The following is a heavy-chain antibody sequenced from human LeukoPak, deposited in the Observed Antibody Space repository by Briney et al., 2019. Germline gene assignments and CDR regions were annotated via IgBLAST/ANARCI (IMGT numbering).Heavy chain of an antibody. CDR3: VREVTSGSFDY. V-gene: IGHV3-30*04. CDR2: ISYDGSNG. J-gene: IGHJ4*02. CDR1: GFTFSSYA. Sequence: GGSLRLSCAASGFTFSSYAMHWVRQAPGRGLEWVTVISYDGSNGYYAGSVKGRFTISRDNSQNTLYVQMGSLRPEDTAVYYCVREVTSGSFDYWGQGTLVTVSS. D-gene: IGHD1-26*01.